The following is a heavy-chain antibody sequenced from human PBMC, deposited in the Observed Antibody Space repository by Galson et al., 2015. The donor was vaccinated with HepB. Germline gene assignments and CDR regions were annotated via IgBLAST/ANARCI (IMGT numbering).Heavy chain of an antibody. V-gene: IGHV3-30*04. J-gene: IGHJ4*02. D-gene: IGHD5-18*01. CDR2: ISYDGSNK. CDR1: GFTFSGYA. Sequence: SLRLSCAASGFTFSGYAMHWVRQAPGKGLEWVALISYDGSNKYYADSVKGRFTISRDNSKNTLYLQMNSLRAEDTAVYYCAREVNEYIYGRIDYWGQGTLVTVSS. CDR3: AREVNEYIYGRIDY.